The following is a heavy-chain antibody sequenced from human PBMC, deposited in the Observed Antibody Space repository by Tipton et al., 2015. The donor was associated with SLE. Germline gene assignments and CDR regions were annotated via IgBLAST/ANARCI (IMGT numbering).Heavy chain of an antibody. CDR2: IYYSGST. D-gene: IGHD3-9*01. J-gene: IGHJ1*01. CDR1: GGSISSYY. Sequence: TLSLTCTVSGGSISSYYWSWIRQPPGKGLEWIGYIYYSGSTNYNPSLKSRVTISVDTSKNQFSLKLRSVTAADTAVYYCARLRHYDILTGVQHWGQGTLVTVSS. V-gene: IGHV4-59*12. CDR3: ARLRHYDILTGVQH.